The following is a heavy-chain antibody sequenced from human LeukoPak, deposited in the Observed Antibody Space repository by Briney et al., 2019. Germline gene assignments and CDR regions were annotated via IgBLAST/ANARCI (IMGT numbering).Heavy chain of an antibody. V-gene: IGHV3-9*03. CDR1: GFTFYDYA. J-gene: IGHJ6*03. CDR3: AKDAGGYYYYYMGV. Sequence: GRSLRLSCAASGFTFYDYAMHWVRQAPGKGLEWVSGISWNSGSIGYADSVKGRFTISRDNAKNSLYLQMNSLRAEDMALYYCAKDAGGYYYYYMGVWGKGTTVTISS. CDR2: ISWNSGSI. D-gene: IGHD1-26*01.